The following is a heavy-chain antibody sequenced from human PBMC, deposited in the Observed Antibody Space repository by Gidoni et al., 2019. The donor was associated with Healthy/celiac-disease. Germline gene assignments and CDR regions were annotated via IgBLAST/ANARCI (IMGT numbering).Heavy chain of an antibody. CDR2: IKSKTDGGTT. D-gene: IGHD1-7*01. CDR3: TTVGGELELVKHAGMFDY. CDR1: GFTFSNAW. Sequence: EVQLVESGGGLVKPGGSLRLSCAASGFTFSNAWMSWVRQAPGKGLEWVGRIKSKTDGGTTDYAAPVKGRFTISRDDSKNTLYLQMNSLKTEDTAVYYCTTVGGELELVKHAGMFDYWGQGTLVTVSS. V-gene: IGHV3-15*01. J-gene: IGHJ4*02.